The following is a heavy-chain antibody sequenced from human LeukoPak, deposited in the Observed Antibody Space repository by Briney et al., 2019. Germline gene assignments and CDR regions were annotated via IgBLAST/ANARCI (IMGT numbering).Heavy chain of an antibody. D-gene: IGHD2-15*01. CDR2: INHSGST. CDR1: GGSFSGYY. CDR3: ARRYCSGGSCYWFDP. Sequence: SETLSLTCAVYGGSFSGYYWSWIRQPPGKGLEWIGEINHSGSTNYNPSLKSRVTISVDTSKNQFSLKLGSVTAADTAVYYCARRYCSGGSCYWFDPWGQGTLVTVSS. J-gene: IGHJ5*02. V-gene: IGHV4-34*01.